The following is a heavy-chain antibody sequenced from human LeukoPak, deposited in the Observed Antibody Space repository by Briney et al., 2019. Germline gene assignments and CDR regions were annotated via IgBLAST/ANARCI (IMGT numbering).Heavy chain of an antibody. CDR3: ARDWPSGGVVVVAAAPLDY. J-gene: IGHJ4*02. V-gene: IGHV3-7*03. CDR2: IKQDGSEK. Sequence: GGSLRLSCAASGFTFSSYWMSWVRQAPGKGLEWVANIKQDGSEKYYVDSVKGRFTISRDNAKNSLYLQMNSLRAEDTAVYYCARDWPSGGVVVVAAAPLDYWGQGTLVTVSS. CDR1: GFTFSSYW. D-gene: IGHD2-15*01.